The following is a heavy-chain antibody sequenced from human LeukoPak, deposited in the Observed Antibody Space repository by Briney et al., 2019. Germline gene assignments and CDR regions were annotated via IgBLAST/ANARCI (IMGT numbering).Heavy chain of an antibody. CDR2: LYSSGFT. D-gene: IGHD1-26*01. CDR3: AAGGLVGAHYYFDY. J-gene: IGHJ4*02. V-gene: IGHV3-66*02. CDR1: GFTVSTNY. Sequence: GRSLRLSCAASGFTVSTNYMTWVRQAPGKGLEWVSVLYSSGFTYYADSVKGRFTISRDNSKNTVNLQLSSLRTEDTAVYYCAAGGLVGAHYYFDYWGQGTRVTVSS.